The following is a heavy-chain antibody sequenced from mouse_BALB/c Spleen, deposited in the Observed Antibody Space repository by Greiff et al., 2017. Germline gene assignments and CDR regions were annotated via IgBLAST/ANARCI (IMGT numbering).Heavy chain of an antibody. CDR3: ARGEITPAWFAY. V-gene: IGHV1-9*01. CDR2: ILPGSGST. CDR1: GYTFSSYW. Sequence: QVQLKESGAELMKPGASVKISCKATGYTFSSYWIEWVKQRPGHGLEWIGEILPGSGSTNYNEKFKGKATFTADTSSNTAYMQLSSLTSEDSAVYYCARGEITPAWFAYWGQGTLVTVSA. J-gene: IGHJ3*01. D-gene: IGHD1-1*01.